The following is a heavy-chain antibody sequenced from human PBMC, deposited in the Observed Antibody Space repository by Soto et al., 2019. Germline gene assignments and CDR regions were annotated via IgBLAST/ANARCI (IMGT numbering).Heavy chain of an antibody. CDR3: ARDPGYDYIWGSYRGYYFDY. V-gene: IGHV1-18*01. CDR1: GYTFNSYG. J-gene: IGHJ4*02. D-gene: IGHD3-16*02. Sequence: QVQLVQSGAEVKKPGASVKVSCKASGYTFNSYGISWVRQAPGQGLEWMGWLSAYNGNTNYAQKVQGRVTMTTDTSTSKAYMELRSLRSDDTAVYYCARDPGYDYIWGSYRGYYFDYWGQGTLVTVSS. CDR2: LSAYNGNT.